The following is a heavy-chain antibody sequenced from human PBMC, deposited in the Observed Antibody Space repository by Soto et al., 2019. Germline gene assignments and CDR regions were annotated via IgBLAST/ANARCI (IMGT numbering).Heavy chain of an antibody. V-gene: IGHV4-30-4*01. J-gene: IGHJ3*02. D-gene: IGHD4-17*01. Sequence: QAQLQESGPGLVKPSQTLSLTCTVSGASISSGDYYWSWIRQPPGKGLEWIGFTYYSGSIFYNPSLKSRLSISLDTSNNHFSLKLTSVTAADTAVYYCARAYADYGDAFDIWGQGTMVTVSS. CDR2: TYYSGSI. CDR1: GASISSGDYY. CDR3: ARAYADYGDAFDI.